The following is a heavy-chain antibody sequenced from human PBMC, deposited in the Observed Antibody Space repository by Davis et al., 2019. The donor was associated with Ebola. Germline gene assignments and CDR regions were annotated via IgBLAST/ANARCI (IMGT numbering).Heavy chain of an antibody. CDR2: ISSSSSTI. V-gene: IGHV3-48*04. D-gene: IGHD6-6*01. CDR1: GFTFSSYS. Sequence: GESLKISCAASGFTFSSYSMNWVRQAPGKGLEWVSYISSSSSTIYYADSVKGRFTISRDNAKNTLYLQMNSLRAEDTAVYYCARASSIAAPWYYGMDVWGQGTTVTVSS. CDR3: ARASSIAAPWYYGMDV. J-gene: IGHJ6*02.